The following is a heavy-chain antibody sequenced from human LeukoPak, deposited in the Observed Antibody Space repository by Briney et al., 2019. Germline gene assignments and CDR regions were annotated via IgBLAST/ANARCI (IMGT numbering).Heavy chain of an antibody. J-gene: IGHJ4*02. CDR2: IYHSGST. CDR3: ARDGLGVY. CDR1: GYSISSGYY. D-gene: IGHD3-16*01. Sequence: SETLSLTYTVSGYSISSGYYWGWIRQPPGKGLEWIGSIYHSGSTYYNPSLKSRVTISVDTSKNQFSLKLSSVTAADTAVYYCARDGLGVYWGQGTLVTVSS. V-gene: IGHV4-38-2*02.